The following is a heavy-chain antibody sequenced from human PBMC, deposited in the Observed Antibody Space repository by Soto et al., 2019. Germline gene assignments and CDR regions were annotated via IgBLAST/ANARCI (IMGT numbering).Heavy chain of an antibody. Sequence: SETMSLTCAVSGYSISSGYYWGWIWQPPGKGLEWIGSIYHSGSTYYNPSLKSRVTISVDTSKNQFSLKLSSVTAADTAVYYCAREVRAVAGKGGYYYYGMDVWGQGTTVTVSS. CDR2: IYHSGST. D-gene: IGHD6-19*01. J-gene: IGHJ6*02. CDR3: AREVRAVAGKGGYYYYGMDV. V-gene: IGHV4-38-2*02. CDR1: GYSISSGYY.